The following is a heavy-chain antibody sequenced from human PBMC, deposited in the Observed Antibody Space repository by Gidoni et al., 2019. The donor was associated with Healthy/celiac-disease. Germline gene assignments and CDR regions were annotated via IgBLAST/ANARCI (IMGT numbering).Heavy chain of an antibody. Sequence: QVQLVQSGAEVKKPGASVKVFCKASGYTFTSYDINWVRQATGQGLEWMGWMNPNSGNTGYAQKFQGRVTMTRNTSISTAYMELNSLRSEDTAVYYCARTDQSQSGPFIDYWGQGTLVTVSS. CDR2: MNPNSGNT. CDR3: ARTDQSQSGPFIDY. CDR1: GYTFTSYD. J-gene: IGHJ4*02. V-gene: IGHV1-8*01.